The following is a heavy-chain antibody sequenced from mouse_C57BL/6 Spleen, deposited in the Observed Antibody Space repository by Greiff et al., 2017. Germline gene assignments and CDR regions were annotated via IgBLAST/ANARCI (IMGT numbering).Heavy chain of an antibody. CDR1: GFTFSSYG. Sequence: EVQVVESGGDLVKPGGSLKLSCAASGFTFSSYGMSWVRQTPDKRLEWVATISSGGSYTYYPDSVKGRFTISRDNAKNTLYLQMSSLKSEDTAMYYCARHYYGSSSPFAYWGQATLVTVSA. J-gene: IGHJ3*01. D-gene: IGHD1-1*01. CDR3: ARHYYGSSSPFAY. CDR2: ISSGGSYT. V-gene: IGHV5-6*01.